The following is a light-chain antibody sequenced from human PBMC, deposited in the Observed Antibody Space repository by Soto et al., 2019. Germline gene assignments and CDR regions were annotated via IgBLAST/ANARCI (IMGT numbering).Light chain of an antibody. Sequence: DIVMTQSPDSLAVSLGERATIKCRSSQSILKSSIKKNSLAWYQQKPGQPPRLLIYWASTRDSGVPDRFSGSGSGTDFTLTISSLQAEDVAVYYCQHYYSTPPTFGQGTKVEIK. CDR1: QSILKSSIKKNS. J-gene: IGKJ1*01. CDR3: QHYYSTPPT. CDR2: WAS. V-gene: IGKV4-1*01.